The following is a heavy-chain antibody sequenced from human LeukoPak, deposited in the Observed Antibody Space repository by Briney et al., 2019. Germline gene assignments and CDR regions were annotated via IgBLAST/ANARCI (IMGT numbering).Heavy chain of an antibody. D-gene: IGHD3-10*01. CDR3: ASIGPGLMGLIWFGDYMDV. V-gene: IGHV1-8*02. Sequence: ASVKVSCKASGYTFISYDINWVRQVTGQGLEWMGWMNPNSGNTGYAQKFQGRVTISVDTSKNQFSLKLSSVTAADTAVYYCASIGPGLMGLIWFGDYMDVWGKGTTVTVSS. CDR2: MNPNSGNT. CDR1: GYTFISYD. J-gene: IGHJ6*03.